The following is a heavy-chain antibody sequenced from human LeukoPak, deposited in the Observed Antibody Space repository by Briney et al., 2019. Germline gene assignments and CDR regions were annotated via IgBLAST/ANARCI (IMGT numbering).Heavy chain of an antibody. V-gene: IGHV1-2*02. J-gene: IGHJ4*02. CDR1: GYTFTSYG. Sequence: ASVKVSCKASGYTFTSYGISWVQQAPGQGLEWMGWINPNSGGTNYAQEFQGRVTMTRDTSISTAYMELSRLRSDDTAVYYCARERERHDYGDYGSLDYWGQGTLVTVSS. CDR2: INPNSGGT. CDR3: ARERERHDYGDYGSLDY. D-gene: IGHD4-17*01.